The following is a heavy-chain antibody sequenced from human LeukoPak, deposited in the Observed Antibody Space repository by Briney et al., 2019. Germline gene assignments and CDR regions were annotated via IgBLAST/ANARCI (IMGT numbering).Heavy chain of an antibody. CDR1: GFTFSSYS. D-gene: IGHD4-23*01. CDR3: ARVRWYALYFYYYYMDV. CDR2: ISGSGNTV. V-gene: IGHV3-48*04. J-gene: IGHJ6*03. Sequence: GGSLRLSCEASGFTFSSYSMNWVRQAPGKGLEWVSYISGSGNTVYYAHSVRGRFTISRDNAENSLYLQINSLRAEDTAVYYCARVRWYALYFYYYYMDVWGKGTTVTISS.